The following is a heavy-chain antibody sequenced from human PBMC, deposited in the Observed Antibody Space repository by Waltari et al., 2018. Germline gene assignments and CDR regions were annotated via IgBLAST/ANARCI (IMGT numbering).Heavy chain of an antibody. CDR2: IYTSGST. CDR1: GGSISSGSYY. Sequence: QVQLQESGPGLVKPSQTLSLTCTVSGGSISSGSYYWSWIRPPAGKGLEWIGRIYTSGSTNYNPSLKSRVTISVDTSKNQFSLKLSSVTAADTAVYYCARVPDYGGNSGSFDYWGQGTLVTVSS. CDR3: ARVPDYGGNSGSFDY. J-gene: IGHJ4*02. V-gene: IGHV4-61*02. D-gene: IGHD4-17*01.